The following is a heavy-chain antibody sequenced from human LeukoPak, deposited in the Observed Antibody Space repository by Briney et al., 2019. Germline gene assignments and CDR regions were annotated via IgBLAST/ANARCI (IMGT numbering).Heavy chain of an antibody. CDR1: GYTFTSYG. CDR2: ISAYNGNT. J-gene: IGHJ5*02. CDR3: ARDNYYDFWSGYQNWFDP. Sequence: ASVKVSCKASGYTFTSYGISWVRQAPGQGLEWMGWISAYNGNTNYAQKLQGRVTMTTDTSTSTAYMELRSLRSDDMAVYYCARDNYYDFWSGYQNWFDPWGQGTLVTVSS. V-gene: IGHV1-18*03. D-gene: IGHD3-3*01.